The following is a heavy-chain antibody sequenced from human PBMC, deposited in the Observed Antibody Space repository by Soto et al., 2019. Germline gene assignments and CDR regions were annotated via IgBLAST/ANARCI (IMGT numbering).Heavy chain of an antibody. CDR2: INHSGST. J-gene: IGHJ3*02. Sequence: PSETLSLTCAVYGGSFSGYYWSWIRQPPGKGLEWIGEINHSGSTNYNPSLKSRVTISVDTSKNQFSLKLSSVTAADTAVYYCARVVVVVAANGSIDISGQGTMVIGSS. D-gene: IGHD2-15*01. CDR1: GGSFSGYY. V-gene: IGHV4-34*01. CDR3: ARVVVVVAANGSIDI.